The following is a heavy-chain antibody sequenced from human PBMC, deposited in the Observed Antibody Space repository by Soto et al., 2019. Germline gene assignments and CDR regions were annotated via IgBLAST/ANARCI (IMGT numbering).Heavy chain of an antibody. CDR3: ARGVRGSDWFPFDY. V-gene: IGHV4-59*01. D-gene: IGHD6-19*01. J-gene: IGHJ4*02. CDR2: IYYSGST. Sequence: SETLSLTCTVSGGSISSYYWSWIRQPPGKGLEWIGYIYYSGSTNYNPSLKSRVTISVDTSKNQFSLKLSSVTAADTAVYYCARGVRGSDWFPFDYWGQGTLVTVSS. CDR1: GGSISSYY.